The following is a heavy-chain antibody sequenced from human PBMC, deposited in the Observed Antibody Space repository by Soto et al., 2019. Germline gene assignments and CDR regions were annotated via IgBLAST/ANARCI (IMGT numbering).Heavy chain of an antibody. CDR1: GGSISSGDYY. CDR3: ARDGTVEYPFGKDV. D-gene: IGHD2-8*02. Sequence: SETLSLTCTVSGGSISSGDYYWSWIRQPPGKGLEWIGYIYYSGSTYYNPSLKSRVTISVDTSKNQFSLKLSSVTAADTAVYYCARDGTVEYPFGKDVWGQGTTVTVPS. V-gene: IGHV4-30-4*01. CDR2: IYYSGST. J-gene: IGHJ6*02.